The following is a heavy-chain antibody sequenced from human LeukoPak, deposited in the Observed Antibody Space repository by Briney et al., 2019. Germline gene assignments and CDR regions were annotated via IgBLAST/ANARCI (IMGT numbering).Heavy chain of an antibody. CDR2: IIPIFGTA. D-gene: IGHD3-22*01. Sequence: HRASVKVSCKASGGTFSSYAISRVRQAPGQGLEWMGGIIPIFGTANYAQKFQGRVTITADESTSTAYMELSSLRSEDTAVYYCAVEYDSSGYYSDYWGQGTLVTVSS. J-gene: IGHJ4*02. CDR1: GGTFSSYA. V-gene: IGHV1-69*01. CDR3: AVEYDSSGYYSDY.